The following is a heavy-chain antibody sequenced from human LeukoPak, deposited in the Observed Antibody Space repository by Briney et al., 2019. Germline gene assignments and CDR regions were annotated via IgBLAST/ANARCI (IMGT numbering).Heavy chain of an antibody. V-gene: IGHV1-2*02. CDR3: ARDGGRGWDLDY. CDR2: INPSSGDT. J-gene: IGHJ4*02. Sequence: ASVKVSCKTSGYTFTGHYIHWVRQAPGQGLEWMGWINPSSGDTKSAQGRVTMTRDTFITTAYMELSSLRSDDTAVYYCARDGGRGWDLDYWGQGALVTVSS. D-gene: IGHD6-19*01. CDR1: GYTFTGHY.